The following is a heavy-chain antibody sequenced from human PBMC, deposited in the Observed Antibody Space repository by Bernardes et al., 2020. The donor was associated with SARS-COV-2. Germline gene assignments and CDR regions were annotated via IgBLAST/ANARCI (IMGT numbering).Heavy chain of an antibody. CDR1: GFTFSSYS. CDR2: ISSSSSTI. CDR3: AGGYSYGYGSIFYYYYGMDV. Sequence: GGSLRLSCAASGFTFSSYSMNWVRQAPGKGLEWVSYISSSSSTIYYADSVKGRFTISRDNAKNSLYLQMNSLRAEDTAVYYCAGGYSYGYGSIFYYYYGMDVWGQGTTVTVSS. V-gene: IGHV3-48*01. D-gene: IGHD5-18*01. J-gene: IGHJ6*02.